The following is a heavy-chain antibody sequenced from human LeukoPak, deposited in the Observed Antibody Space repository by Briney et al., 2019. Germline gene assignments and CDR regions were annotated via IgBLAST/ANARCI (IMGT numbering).Heavy chain of an antibody. Sequence: PGGSLRLSCAASGFTFSSYEMNWVRQAPGKGLEWVSYISSSGSIIYYADSVKGRFTISRDNSKNTLYLQMNSLRPEDTAVYYCAKKWSGDYDSSGVNDAFDIWGQGTMVTVSS. CDR1: GFTFSSYE. V-gene: IGHV3-48*03. CDR2: ISSSGSII. J-gene: IGHJ3*02. CDR3: AKKWSGDYDSSGVNDAFDI. D-gene: IGHD3-22*01.